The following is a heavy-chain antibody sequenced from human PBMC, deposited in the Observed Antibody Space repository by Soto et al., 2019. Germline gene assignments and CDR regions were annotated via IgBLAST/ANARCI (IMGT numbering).Heavy chain of an antibody. Sequence: GGSLRLSCAASGFTFSSYAMSWVRQAPGKGLEWVSAISGSGGSTYYADSVKGRFTISRDNSKNTLYLQMNSLRAEDTDVYYCAKDYTGDRAFDIWGQGTMVTVSS. D-gene: IGHD7-27*01. CDR3: AKDYTGDRAFDI. CDR1: GFTFSSYA. V-gene: IGHV3-23*01. CDR2: ISGSGGST. J-gene: IGHJ3*02.